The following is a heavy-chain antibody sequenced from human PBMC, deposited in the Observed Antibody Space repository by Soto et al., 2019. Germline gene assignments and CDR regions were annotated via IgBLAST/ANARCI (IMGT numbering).Heavy chain of an antibody. Sequence: EVQLVESGGGLVQPGGSLRLSCVASGFSFSNYNMNWVRQAPGKGLEWVSYITDSSDTVHYADSVRGRFTISRDNAESSLYLQMNSTRDEDTAVYFCARDFGHGYYLDYWGRGTLVTVSS. CDR2: ITDSSDTV. CDR1: GFSFSNYN. J-gene: IGHJ4*02. V-gene: IGHV3-48*02. D-gene: IGHD3-3*01. CDR3: ARDFGHGYYLDY.